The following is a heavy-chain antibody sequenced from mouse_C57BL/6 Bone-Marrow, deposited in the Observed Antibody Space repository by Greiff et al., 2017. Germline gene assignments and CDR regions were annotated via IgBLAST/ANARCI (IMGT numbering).Heavy chain of an antibody. CDR2: IDPEDGDT. CDR3: TTFEMPYGNLRDY. Sequence: DVHLVESGAELVRPGASVKLSCTASGFNIKDYYMHWVKQRPEQGLEWIGRIDPEDGDTEYAPKFQGKATMTADTSSNTAYLQRSSLTSEDTAVYYCTTFEMPYGNLRDYWGQGTTLTVSS. CDR1: GFNIKDYY. D-gene: IGHD2-1*01. V-gene: IGHV14-1*01. J-gene: IGHJ2*01.